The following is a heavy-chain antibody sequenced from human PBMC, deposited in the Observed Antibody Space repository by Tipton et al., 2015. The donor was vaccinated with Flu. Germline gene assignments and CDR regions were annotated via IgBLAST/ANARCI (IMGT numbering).Heavy chain of an antibody. J-gene: IGHJ5*02. Sequence: TLSLTCTVSGVSISSSGLYWGWIRQPPGKGLEWIANIHESGSTHFHPSLKSRVTISLDTSKNQFYLEMTSVTAADTAMYYCARACGSGGNRWFDPWGQGALVTVSS. CDR3: ARACGSGGNRWFDP. CDR2: IHESGST. D-gene: IGHD2-15*01. CDR1: GVSISSSGLY. V-gene: IGHV4-39*07.